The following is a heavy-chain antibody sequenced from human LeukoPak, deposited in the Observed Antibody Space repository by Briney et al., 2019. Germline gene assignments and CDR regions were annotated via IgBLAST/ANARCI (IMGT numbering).Heavy chain of an antibody. D-gene: IGHD4-17*01. CDR3: ARGAVTLTGAFDI. CDR2: IYHSGST. J-gene: IGHJ3*02. Sequence: SQTLSLTCAVSGGSISSGGYSWSWIRQPPGKGLEWIGYIYHSGSTYYNPSLKGRVTISVDRSKNQFSLKLSSVTAADTAVYYCARGAVTLTGAFDIWGQGTMVTVSS. V-gene: IGHV4-30-2*01. CDR1: GGSISSGGYS.